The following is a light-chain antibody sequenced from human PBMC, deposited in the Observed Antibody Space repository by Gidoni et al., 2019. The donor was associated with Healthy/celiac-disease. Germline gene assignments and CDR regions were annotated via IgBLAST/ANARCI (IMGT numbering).Light chain of an antibody. CDR3: QQSYSTPET. Sequence: DIQMTQSPSSLSASVGDRVTITCRASQSISSYLNWYQQKPVKAPKLLIYAASSLQSGVPSRFSGSGSGPDFTLTISSLQPEDFATYYCQQSYSTPETFGQGTKLEIK. CDR1: QSISSY. J-gene: IGKJ2*01. V-gene: IGKV1-39*01. CDR2: AAS.